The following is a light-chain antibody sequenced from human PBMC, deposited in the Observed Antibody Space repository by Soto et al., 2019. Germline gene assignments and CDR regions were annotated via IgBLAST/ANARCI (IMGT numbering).Light chain of an antibody. CDR1: QSVSSNY. CDR3: QQHGSSPQT. Sequence: EIVLTQSPGTLSLSPGERATLSCRASQSVSSNYLAWYQQNPGQAPRLLIYGASSRAAGIPDRFSGSGSGTDFTLTISRLEPQDFAVYYCQQHGSSPQTFGQGTKVDIK. V-gene: IGKV3-20*01. CDR2: GAS. J-gene: IGKJ1*01.